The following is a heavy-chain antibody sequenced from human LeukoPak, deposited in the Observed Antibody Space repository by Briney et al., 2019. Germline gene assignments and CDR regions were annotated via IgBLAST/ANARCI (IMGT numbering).Heavy chain of an antibody. Sequence: SDTLSLTCTVSGGSISSYYWRWIRQPPGKGLEWIGYINYSGSTNYNPSLKSRLTISVDTSKNQFSLMLSSVTAADTAVYYFARQEDVRVNVVRGLIIASPWFDPWGQGTLVTVSS. V-gene: IGHV4-59*07. CDR1: GGSISSYY. CDR2: INYSGST. J-gene: IGHJ5*02. CDR3: ARQEDVRVNVVRGLIIASPWFDP. D-gene: IGHD3-10*01.